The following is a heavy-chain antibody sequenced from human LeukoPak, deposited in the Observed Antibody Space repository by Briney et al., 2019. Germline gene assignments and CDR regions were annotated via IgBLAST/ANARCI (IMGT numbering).Heavy chain of an antibody. J-gene: IGHJ4*02. D-gene: IGHD3-10*01. Sequence: ASVKVSCKASGYTFTGYYMHWVRQAPGQGLEWMGRINPNSGGTNYAQKFQGRVTMTRDTSISTAYMELSRLRSDDTAVYYCARDLTSHYYGSGSYYNHSDYWGQGTLVPVSS. CDR3: ARDLTSHYYGSGSYYNHSDY. CDR2: INPNSGGT. CDR1: GYTFTGYY. V-gene: IGHV1-2*06.